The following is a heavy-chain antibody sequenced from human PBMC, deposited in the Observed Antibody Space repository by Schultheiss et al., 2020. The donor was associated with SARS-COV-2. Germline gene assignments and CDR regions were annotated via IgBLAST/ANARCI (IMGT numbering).Heavy chain of an antibody. V-gene: IGHV3-23*01. J-gene: IGHJ6*03. Sequence: GGSLRLSCAASGFTFSSYAMSWVRQAPGKGLEWVSAISGSGGSTYYADSVKGRFTISRDNSKNTLYLQMNSLRAEDTAVYYCARESHYSGSYYYYYMDVWGKGTTVTVSS. CDR3: ARESHYSGSYYYYYMDV. D-gene: IGHD1-26*01. CDR2: ISGSGGST. CDR1: GFTFSSYA.